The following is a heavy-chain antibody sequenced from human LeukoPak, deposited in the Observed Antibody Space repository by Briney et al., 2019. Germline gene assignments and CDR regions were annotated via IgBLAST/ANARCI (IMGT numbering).Heavy chain of an antibody. CDR3: ARRSLHRRITMVRGVDH. D-gene: IGHD3-10*01. V-gene: IGHV4-34*01. J-gene: IGHJ4*02. CDR2: INHSGST. CDR1: GGSFSGYY. Sequence: PSETLSLTCAVYGGSFSGYYWSWIRQPPGKGLEWIGEINHSGSTNYNPSLKSRVTISVDTSKNQFSLKLSSVTAADTAVYYCARRSLHRRITMVRGVDHWGQGTLVTVSS.